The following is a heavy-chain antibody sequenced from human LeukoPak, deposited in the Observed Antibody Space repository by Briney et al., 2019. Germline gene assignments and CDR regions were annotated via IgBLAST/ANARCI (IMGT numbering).Heavy chain of an antibody. D-gene: IGHD1-14*01. Sequence: PGGSLRLSCAASGFTFSSYAMHWVRQAPGKGLEWVAVISYDGSNKYYADSVKGRFTISRDNAKNSLYLQMNSLRAEDTAVYYCARTRINLYYFDYWGQGTLVTVSS. CDR3: ARTRINLYYFDY. V-gene: IGHV3-30*04. CDR2: ISYDGSNK. CDR1: GFTFSSYA. J-gene: IGHJ4*02.